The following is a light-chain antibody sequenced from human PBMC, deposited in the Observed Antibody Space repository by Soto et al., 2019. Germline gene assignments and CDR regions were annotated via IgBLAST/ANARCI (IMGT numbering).Light chain of an antibody. CDR3: QWSGVSVS. J-gene: IGKJ4*01. CDR2: GAS. CDR1: QTITSTY. V-gene: IGKV3-20*01. Sequence: IVLTQSPGTLSLAPGERATLSCRASQTITSTYLSWYQQKPGQAPRLLVYGASGRTTHLPDRFSGSGSGTDFTLAINRQEPEECAVCYCQWSGVSVSVGGGTKVE.